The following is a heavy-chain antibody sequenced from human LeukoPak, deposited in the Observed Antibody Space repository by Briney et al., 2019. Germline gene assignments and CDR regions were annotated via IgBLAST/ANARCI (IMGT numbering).Heavy chain of an antibody. J-gene: IGHJ5*02. D-gene: IGHD2-15*01. CDR3: ARDPSRYCSSSSGCHNWFDP. Sequence: ASVKVSCKASGYTFTSYDINWVRQATGQGLEWMGWMNPNSGNTGYAQKFQGRVTMTRNTSISTAYMELSSLRSEDTAVYYCARDPSRYCSSSSGCHNWFDPWGQGTLVTVSS. CDR2: MNPNSGNT. CDR1: GYTFTSYD. V-gene: IGHV1-8*01.